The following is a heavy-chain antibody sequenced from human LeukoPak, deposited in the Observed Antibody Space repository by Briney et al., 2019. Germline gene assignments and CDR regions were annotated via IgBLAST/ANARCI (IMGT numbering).Heavy chain of an antibody. CDR3: ARAEWLVQGAFDI. D-gene: IGHD6-19*01. V-gene: IGHV3-66*01. J-gene: IGHJ3*02. CDR1: GFTVSSNY. CDR2: IYSGGST. Sequence: TGGSLRLSCAASGFTVSSNYMSWVRQAPGKGLEWVSVIYSGGSTYYADSVKGRFTISRDNSKNTLYLQMNSLRAKDTAVYYCARAEWLVQGAFDIWGQGTMVTVSS.